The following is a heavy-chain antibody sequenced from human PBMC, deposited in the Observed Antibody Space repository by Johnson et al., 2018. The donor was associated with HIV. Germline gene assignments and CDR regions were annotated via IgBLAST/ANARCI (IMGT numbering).Heavy chain of an antibody. D-gene: IGHD3-10*01. CDR3: VCLRAWTFDI. V-gene: IGHV3-11*04. Sequence: QVQLVESGGGLVQPGGSPRLSCAASGFTFSDYYINWIRQAPGKGLEWVSYIDSSGSGIYYADSVKGRFTISRDNAKNSLYLQMHSLRAEDTAVYYCVCLRAWTFDIWGQGTMVTVSS. CDR2: IDSSGSGI. J-gene: IGHJ3*02. CDR1: GFTFSDYY.